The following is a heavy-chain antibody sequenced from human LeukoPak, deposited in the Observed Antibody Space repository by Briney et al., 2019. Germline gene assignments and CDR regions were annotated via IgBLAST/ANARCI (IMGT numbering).Heavy chain of an antibody. J-gene: IGHJ3*02. D-gene: IGHD1-26*01. CDR3: ARQVVGATTRAFDI. Sequence: GESLKISCKGSGCSFTTYWIAWVRQMPGKGLEWMGIIYPGDSDTRYSPSFQGQVTISADTSISTAYLQWSSLKASDTAMYYCARQVVGATTRAFDIWGQGTMVTVSS. CDR2: IYPGDSDT. V-gene: IGHV5-51*01. CDR1: GCSFTTYW.